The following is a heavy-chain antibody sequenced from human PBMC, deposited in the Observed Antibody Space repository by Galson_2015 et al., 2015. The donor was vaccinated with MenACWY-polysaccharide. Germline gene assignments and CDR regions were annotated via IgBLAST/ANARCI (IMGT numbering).Heavy chain of an antibody. V-gene: IGHV3-23*01. Sequence: SLRLSCAGSGFTFSGYGMNWVRQAPGKGLEWVAAISSSGGGTYYTHSVKDRFTISRDNSKNTLSLQMNSLRVGDTAVYYCVKGGSSMYFDSWGQGTLVTVSS. J-gene: IGHJ4*02. D-gene: IGHD6-13*01. CDR2: ISSSGGGT. CDR3: VKGGSSMYFDS. CDR1: GFTFSGYG.